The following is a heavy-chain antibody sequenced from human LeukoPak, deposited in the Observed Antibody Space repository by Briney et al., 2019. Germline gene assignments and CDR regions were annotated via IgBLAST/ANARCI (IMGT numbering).Heavy chain of an antibody. Sequence: ASVKVSCKASGYTFTGYYMHWVRQAPGQGLEWKGWINPNSGGTNYAQKFQGWVTMTRDTSISTASMELSRLRSDDTAVYYCAREVDYGSGSYSYGMDVWGKGTTVTVSS. CDR1: GYTFTGYY. J-gene: IGHJ6*04. D-gene: IGHD3-10*01. V-gene: IGHV1-2*04. CDR3: AREVDYGSGSYSYGMDV. CDR2: INPNSGGT.